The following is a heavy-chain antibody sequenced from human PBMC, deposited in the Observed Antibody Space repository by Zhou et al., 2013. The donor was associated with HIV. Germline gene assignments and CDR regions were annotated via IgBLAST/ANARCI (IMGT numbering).Heavy chain of an antibody. D-gene: IGHD3-10*01. CDR3: ARAGSGSYFDY. V-gene: IGHV1-18*01. CDR1: GYTFSNFG. J-gene: IGHJ4*02. Sequence: QVHLVQSGDEVKKPGASLRVSCKTSGYTFSNFGVSWVRQAPGQGLEWLGWISGYNGNAHYAQKFQDRVSMTTDVATTTAHMELRSLRSDDTATYFCARAGSGSYFDYWGQGTLVSVSS. CDR2: ISGYNGNA.